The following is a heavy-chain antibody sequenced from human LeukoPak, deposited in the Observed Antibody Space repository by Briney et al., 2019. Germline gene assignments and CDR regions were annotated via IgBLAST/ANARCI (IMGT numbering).Heavy chain of an antibody. V-gene: IGHV3-9*01. D-gene: IGHD3-10*01. Sequence: GRSLRLSCTASGFTFDDYAMHWVRQAPGKGLEWVSGISWNSGTIGYADSVKGRFTISRDNAKNSLYLQMNSLRAEDTALYYCARGRTPGSGSYYLDAFDIWGQGTMVTVSS. CDR1: GFTFDDYA. J-gene: IGHJ3*02. CDR3: ARGRTPGSGSYYLDAFDI. CDR2: ISWNSGTI.